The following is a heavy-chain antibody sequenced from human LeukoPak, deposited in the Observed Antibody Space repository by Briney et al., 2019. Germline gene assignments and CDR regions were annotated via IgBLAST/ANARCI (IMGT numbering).Heavy chain of an antibody. J-gene: IGHJ6*02. CDR3: ARVVVGAYYYYGMDV. CDR1: GGSISSSSYY. D-gene: IGHD2-15*01. Sequence: SETLSLTCTASGGSISSSSYYWGWIRQPPGKGLEWIGSIYYSGSTYYNPSLKSRVTISVDTSKNQFSLKLSSVTAADTAVYYCARVVVGAYYYYGMDVWGQGTTVTVSS. CDR2: IYYSGST. V-gene: IGHV4-39*07.